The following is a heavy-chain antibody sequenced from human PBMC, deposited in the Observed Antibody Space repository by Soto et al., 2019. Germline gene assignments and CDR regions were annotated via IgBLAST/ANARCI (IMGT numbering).Heavy chain of an antibody. Sequence: EVQLVESGGGLVQPGGSLRLSCVVSGFTFSNYWMSWVRQAPGKGLEWVANIKKDGSEKYYVDSVKGRFTISRDNAKNSMYLQMNSLRAEDTAVYYCAREGDEAAAADYWGQGTLVTVSS. CDR1: GFTFSNYW. CDR3: AREGDEAAAADY. CDR2: IKKDGSEK. V-gene: IGHV3-7*04. D-gene: IGHD6-13*01. J-gene: IGHJ4*02.